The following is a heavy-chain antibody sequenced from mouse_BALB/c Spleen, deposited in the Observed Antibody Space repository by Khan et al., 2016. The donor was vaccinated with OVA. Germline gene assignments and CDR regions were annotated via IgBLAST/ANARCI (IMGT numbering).Heavy chain of an antibody. CDR3: ARGGYGTSFAY. Sequence: VQLQQPGAELVRPGASVKLSCKASGYTFTSFWMNWVTERPGQGLEWIGMIDPSDSETHYNQMFKDKATLTVDKSSSTAYMQLSGLTSEDAAVYYVARGGYGTSFAYWGQGTLVTVSA. D-gene: IGHD2-10*02. J-gene: IGHJ3*01. CDR2: IDPSDSET. V-gene: IGHV1-61*01. CDR1: GYTFTSFW.